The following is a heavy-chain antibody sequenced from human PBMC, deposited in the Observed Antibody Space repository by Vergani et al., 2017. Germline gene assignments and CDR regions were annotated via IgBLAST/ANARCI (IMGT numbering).Heavy chain of an antibody. V-gene: IGHV2-5*02. D-gene: IGHD3-3*02. CDR2: IYWDDDT. Sequence: QITLKESGPTLVKPTQTLTLTCTFSGFSLSTSGVGVGWIRQPPGKALEWLALIYWDDDTRYSPSLKSRLTITKDTSKNQMVLTMTNMDPVDTATYYCAHTTPELDKYYFDYWGQGTLVTVSS. CDR1: GFSLSTSGVG. J-gene: IGHJ4*02. CDR3: AHTTPELDKYYFDY.